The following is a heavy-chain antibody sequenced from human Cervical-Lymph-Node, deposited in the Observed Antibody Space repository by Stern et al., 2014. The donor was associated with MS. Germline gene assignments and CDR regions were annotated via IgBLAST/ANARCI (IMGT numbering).Heavy chain of an antibody. Sequence: EVQLEESGGDLAQPGRSLRLSCVGSGFTLRDFYMHWVRQPPGKGLEWVGLITWGGANAGYGESVKGRFNILRDNAKHTLFLQMNNLRPENTACYYCAKDRGGRIWGSYRNGFHDWGQGTLVTVSS. CDR2: ITWGGANA. J-gene: IGHJ4*02. CDR3: AKDRGGRIWGSYRNGFHD. V-gene: IGHV3-9*01. D-gene: IGHD3-16*02. CDR1: GFTLRDFY.